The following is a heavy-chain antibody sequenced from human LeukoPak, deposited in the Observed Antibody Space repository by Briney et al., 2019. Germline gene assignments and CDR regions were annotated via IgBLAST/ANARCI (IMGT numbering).Heavy chain of an antibody. D-gene: IGHD5-12*01. J-gene: IGHJ5*02. Sequence: PGGSLRLSCAASGFTFSSYAMSWVRQAPGKGLEWVSAISGSGGSTYYADSVRGRFTISRVNSKNTLYLQMNSLRAEDTAVYYCANDPITSGYELNWVDPCGQGTLVTVSS. CDR3: ANDPITSGYELNWVDP. V-gene: IGHV3-23*01. CDR1: GFTFSSYA. CDR2: ISGSGGST.